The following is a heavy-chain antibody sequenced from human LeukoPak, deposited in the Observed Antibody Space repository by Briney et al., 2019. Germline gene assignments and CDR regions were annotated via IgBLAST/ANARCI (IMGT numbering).Heavy chain of an antibody. CDR3: ARHGVGTSGSSHFDY. CDR1: GGSISSYY. J-gene: IGHJ4*02. CDR2: IHYSGST. V-gene: IGHV4-59*08. D-gene: IGHD3-22*01. Sequence: SETLSLTCTVSGGSISSYYWSWIRQPPGKGLEWMGYIHYSGSTNYNPSLKSRVTISLDTSKNQFSLKLTSVTAADTAVYYCARHGVGTSGSSHFDYWGREPWSPSPQ.